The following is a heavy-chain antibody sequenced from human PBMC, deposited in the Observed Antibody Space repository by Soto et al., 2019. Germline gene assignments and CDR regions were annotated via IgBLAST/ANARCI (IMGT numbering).Heavy chain of an antibody. CDR1: GGSISSSSFH. V-gene: IGHV4-61*05. CDR2: IYYSGST. CDR3: ARRRIAAALKVDYFDY. J-gene: IGHJ4*02. D-gene: IGHD6-13*01. Sequence: SETLSLTCTVSGGSISSSSFHWSWIRQPPGKGLEWIGYIYYSGSTNYNPSLKSRVTISVDTSKNQFSLKLSSVTAADTAVYYCARRRIAAALKVDYFDYWGQGTLVTVSS.